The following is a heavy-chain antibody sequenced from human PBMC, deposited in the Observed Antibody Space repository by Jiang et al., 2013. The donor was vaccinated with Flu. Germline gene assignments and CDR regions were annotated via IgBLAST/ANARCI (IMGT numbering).Heavy chain of an antibody. CDR2: IDWDDDK. CDR3: ARIIGAQVDPRRYYYGMDV. J-gene: IGHJ6*02. Sequence: PTQTLTLTCTFSGFSLSTSGMCVSWIRQPPGKALEWLALIDWDDDKYYSTSLKTRLTISKDTSKNQVVLTMTNMDPVDTATYYCARIIGAQVDPRRYYYGMDVWGQGTTVTVSS. D-gene: IGHD2-15*01. CDR1: GFSLSTSGMC. V-gene: IGHV2-70*01.